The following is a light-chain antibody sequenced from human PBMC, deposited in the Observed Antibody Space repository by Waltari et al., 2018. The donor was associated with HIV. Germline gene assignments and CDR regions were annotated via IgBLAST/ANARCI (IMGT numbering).Light chain of an antibody. CDR3: HQYDNWPPHT. V-gene: IGKV3-15*01. CDR2: GAS. J-gene: IGKJ2*01. CDR1: QSVSSK. Sequence: EIVMTQSPGTLSVSPGERATLSCRASQSVSSKLAWYQQKPGQAPRLLIYGASTRATGIPGRFSGSGSGTEFTLTISSLQSEDSAVYYCHQYDNWPPHTFGQGTIVEMK.